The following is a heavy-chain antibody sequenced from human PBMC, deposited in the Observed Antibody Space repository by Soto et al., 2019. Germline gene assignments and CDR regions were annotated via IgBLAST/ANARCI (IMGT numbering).Heavy chain of an antibody. D-gene: IGHD3-10*01. Sequence: GASVKVSCKASGYTFTSYDINWVRQATGQGLEWMGWMNPNRGNTGYAQKFQGRVTMTRNTSISTAYMELSSLRSEDTAVYYCARGARVRGVIPYWGQGTLVTVSS. V-gene: IGHV1-8*01. CDR1: GYTFTSYD. CDR2: MNPNRGNT. CDR3: ARGARVRGVIPY. J-gene: IGHJ4*02.